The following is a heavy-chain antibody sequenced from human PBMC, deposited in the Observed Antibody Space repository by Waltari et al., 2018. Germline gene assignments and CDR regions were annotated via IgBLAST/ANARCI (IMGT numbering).Heavy chain of an antibody. V-gene: IGHV3-23*01. CDR3: VKDGTTGYIYGKAFDL. CDR2: VRGSGNGT. J-gene: IGHJ4*02. Sequence: DVKLLESGGGSVQRGGSLRLSCAASGFTFTDYAMIWVRQAPGKGVEWVSAVRGSGNGTFYADSVKGRFSISRDNFNNALYLQMNSLRDDDTAVYYCVKDGTTGYIYGKAFDLWGQGTLVTVSS. CDR1: GFTFTDYA. D-gene: IGHD5-18*01.